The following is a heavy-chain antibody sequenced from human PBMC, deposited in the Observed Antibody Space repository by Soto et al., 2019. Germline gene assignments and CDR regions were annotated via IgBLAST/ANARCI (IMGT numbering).Heavy chain of an antibody. CDR1: GFTFSNYD. Sequence: EVQLLESGGGLVQPGGSLRLSCAASGFTFSNYDMSWVRQAPGKGLEWVSGISGSGGSTYYADSVKGRFTISRDNSKNTLYLQMNSLRADDTAVYYCAKRYGYHASGPEWFDPWGQGTLVTVPS. J-gene: IGHJ5*02. V-gene: IGHV3-23*01. D-gene: IGHD3-10*01. CDR2: ISGSGGST. CDR3: AKRYGYHASGPEWFDP.